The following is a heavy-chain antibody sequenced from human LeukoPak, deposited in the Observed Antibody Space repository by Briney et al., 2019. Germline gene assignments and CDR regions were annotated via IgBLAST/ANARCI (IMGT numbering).Heavy chain of an antibody. CDR1: GYTFTSYG. Sequence: ASVKVSCKASGYTFTSYGISWVRQAPGQGLEWMGWISAYNGNTNYAQKLQGRVTMTTDTSTSTAYMELRSLRSDDTAVYYCARDRRPYCTNGVCDFDYWGQGTLVTVSS. CDR2: ISAYNGNT. CDR3: ARDRRPYCTNGVCDFDY. V-gene: IGHV1-18*01. J-gene: IGHJ4*02. D-gene: IGHD2-8*01.